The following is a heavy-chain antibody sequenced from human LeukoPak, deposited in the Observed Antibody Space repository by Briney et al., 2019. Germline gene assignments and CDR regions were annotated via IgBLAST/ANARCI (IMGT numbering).Heavy chain of an antibody. V-gene: IGHV3-7*03. Sequence: GRSLRLSCAASGFTFSNYGMHWVRQAPGKGLEWVASINHNGNVNYCVDSVKGRFTISRDNAKNSLYLQMSNLRAEDTAVYFCARGGGLDVWGQGATVTVSS. CDR1: GFTFSNYG. D-gene: IGHD3-16*01. J-gene: IGHJ6*02. CDR2: INHNGNVN. CDR3: ARGGGLDV.